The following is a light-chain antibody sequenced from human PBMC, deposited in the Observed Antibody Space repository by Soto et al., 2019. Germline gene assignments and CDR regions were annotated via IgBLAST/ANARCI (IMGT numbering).Light chain of an antibody. V-gene: IGLV2-14*01. Sequence: QSVLTQPASVSGSPGQSITISCTGTSSDVGAYNYVSWYQQYPGKAPKVIIFEVHKRPSGVSNRFSGSKSGDTASLTISGLQAEDEADYYCSSYRSSTTFVFGTGTKLTVL. CDR1: SSDVGAYNY. CDR3: SSYRSSTTFV. J-gene: IGLJ1*01. CDR2: EVH.